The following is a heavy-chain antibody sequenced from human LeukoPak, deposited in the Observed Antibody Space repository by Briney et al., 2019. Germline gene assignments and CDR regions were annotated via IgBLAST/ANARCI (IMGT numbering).Heavy chain of an antibody. J-gene: IGHJ5*02. CDR2: IKQDGSDK. CDR1: GFTFNTYW. D-gene: IGHD1-14*01. V-gene: IGHV3-7*03. Sequence: GGSLRLSCAASGFTFNTYWMSWVRQAPGKGLEWVANIKQDGSDKNYVDSVKGRFTISRDNAKNSLSLQMNSLRAEDTAVYYCARDRKNDLNWFDPWGQGTLVTVSS. CDR3: ARDRKNDLNWFDP.